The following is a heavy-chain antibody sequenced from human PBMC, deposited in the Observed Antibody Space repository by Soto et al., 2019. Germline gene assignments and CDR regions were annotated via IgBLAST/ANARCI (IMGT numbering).Heavy chain of an antibody. V-gene: IGHV6-1*01. Sequence: PSQILSLTCAISGDSVSSNTASWNWIRQSSLRGLERLGRTYFRSKWYNDYAVSVKSRIIINPDTSNNQFSLQLNSVTPEDTAVYFCAKGDNLGPKTGYAFDPWGQGIMVTVSS. CDR2: TYFRSKWYN. CDR1: GDSVSSNTAS. J-gene: IGHJ5*02. CDR3: AKGDNLGPKTGYAFDP. D-gene: IGHD5-12*01.